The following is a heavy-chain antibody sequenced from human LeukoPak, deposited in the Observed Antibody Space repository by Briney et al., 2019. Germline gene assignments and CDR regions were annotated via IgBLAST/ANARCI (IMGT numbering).Heavy chain of an antibody. V-gene: IGHV4-39*01. CDR3: ARGLPPYDFWSGYYRMHFDY. D-gene: IGHD3-3*01. Sequence: SETLSLTCTVSGDSISSTSYYWDWIRQPPGKGLEWIGSIYNSGTTYYNPSLKSRVTISVDTSKNQFSLKLSSVTAADTAVYYCARGLPPYDFWSGYYRMHFDYWGQGTLVTVSS. CDR1: GDSISSTSYY. J-gene: IGHJ4*02. CDR2: IYNSGTT.